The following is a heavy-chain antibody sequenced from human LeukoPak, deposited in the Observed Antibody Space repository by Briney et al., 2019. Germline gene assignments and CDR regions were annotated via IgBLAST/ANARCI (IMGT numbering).Heavy chain of an antibody. D-gene: IGHD6-6*01. J-gene: IGHJ4*02. CDR2: IYFSGST. CDR3: ARSEYSSSSGHFDY. CDR1: RGSISSYH. V-gene: IGHV4-59*08. Sequence: SETLSLTCPVSRGSISSYHWSWIRQPPGKGLEWIGYIYFSGSTDYNPSLKSRVTISVDTSKNQFSLKLSSVTAADTAVYYCARSEYSSSSGHFDYWGQGTLVTVSS.